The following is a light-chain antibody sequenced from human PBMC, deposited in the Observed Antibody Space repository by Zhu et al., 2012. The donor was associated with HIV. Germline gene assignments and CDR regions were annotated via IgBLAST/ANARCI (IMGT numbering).Light chain of an antibody. CDR2: GVS. Sequence: EIVMTQSPATLSVFPGERATLSCRASQSVSSSLAWYQQKPGQAPRLLIYGVSTRATGFPARFSGSGSGTEFTLTISSLQSEDFAIYYCHQYNNWPRTFGQGTKVEIK. CDR3: HQYNNWPRT. CDR1: QSVSSS. V-gene: IGKV3-15*01. J-gene: IGKJ1*01.